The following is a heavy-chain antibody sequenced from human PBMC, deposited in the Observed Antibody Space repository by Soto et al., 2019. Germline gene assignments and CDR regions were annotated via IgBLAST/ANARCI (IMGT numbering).Heavy chain of an antibody. V-gene: IGHV4-34*01. Sequence: QVQLQQWGAGLLKPSETLSLTCAVYGGSFSGYYWSWIRQPPGKGLEWIGEINHSGSTNYNPSLKSRVTISVDTSKNQFCLKLSSVTAADTAVYYCARGGGSYSRDFDYWGQGTLVTVSS. CDR2: INHSGST. J-gene: IGHJ4*02. CDR3: ARGGGSYSRDFDY. CDR1: GGSFSGYY. D-gene: IGHD1-26*01.